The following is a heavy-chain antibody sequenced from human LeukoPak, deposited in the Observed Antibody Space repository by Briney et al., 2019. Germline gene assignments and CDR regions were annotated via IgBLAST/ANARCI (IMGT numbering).Heavy chain of an antibody. V-gene: IGHV1-2*02. D-gene: IGHD6-13*01. Sequence: ASVKVSCKASGYSFTGCYMHWMRQAPGQRLEWMGWINPNSGATNYAQKFQGRVTMTRDTSISTAYMELSRLISDDTAVYYCARDPGAQIYAGTLANNYWGQGTLVTVSS. CDR1: GYSFTGCY. J-gene: IGHJ4*02. CDR2: INPNSGAT. CDR3: ARDPGAQIYAGTLANNY.